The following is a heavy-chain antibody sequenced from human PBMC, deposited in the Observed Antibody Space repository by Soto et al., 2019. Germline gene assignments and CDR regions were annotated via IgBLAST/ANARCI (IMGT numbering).Heavy chain of an antibody. Sequence: PSETLSLTCTVSGGSMSPYYWSWIRQAPGVGLEWIAYVYYSGYTHYNPSLKSRVTISVDTSKNQFSLKLTSVTAADTAVYYCARHNYGSGSTYFDYWGQGTLVTISS. V-gene: IGHV4-59*01. D-gene: IGHD3-10*01. J-gene: IGHJ4*02. CDR3: ARHNYGSGSTYFDY. CDR2: VYYSGYT. CDR1: GGSMSPYY.